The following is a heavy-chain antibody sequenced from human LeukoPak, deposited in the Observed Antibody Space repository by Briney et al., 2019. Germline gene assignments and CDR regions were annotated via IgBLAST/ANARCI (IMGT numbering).Heavy chain of an antibody. CDR3: ARPRGYSYGQDSGAY. D-gene: IGHD5-18*01. Sequence: GESLKISCKGSGYSFTSYWNGWVRQMPGKGLEWLGIIYPGDSDTRYNPSFQGQVTISTDKYISTAYLQWSSLTASDTAMYYCARPRGYSYGQDSGAYWGQGTLVTVSS. CDR2: IYPGDSDT. CDR1: GYSFTSYW. J-gene: IGHJ4*02. V-gene: IGHV5-51*01.